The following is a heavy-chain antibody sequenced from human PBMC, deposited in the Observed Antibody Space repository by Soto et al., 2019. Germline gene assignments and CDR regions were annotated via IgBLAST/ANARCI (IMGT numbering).Heavy chain of an antibody. CDR1: GFMFSAYW. D-gene: IGHD5-18*01. CDR2: IHGDGGKI. Sequence: GGSLRLSCAASGFMFSAYWMSWVRQAPGKGLEWVANIHGDGGKIYYVDSVKGRFTISRDNAKRSLYLQMNSLRAEDTAVYYCARDFYGGYTYGSGDYWGQGALVTVSS. V-gene: IGHV3-7*01. CDR3: ARDFYGGYTYGSGDY. J-gene: IGHJ4*02.